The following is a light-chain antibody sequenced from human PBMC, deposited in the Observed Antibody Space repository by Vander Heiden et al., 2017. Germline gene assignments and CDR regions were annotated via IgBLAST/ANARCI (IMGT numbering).Light chain of an antibody. V-gene: IGKV2-28*01. CDR1: QSLLHSNGYNY. CDR3: MQSLQTTWS. J-gene: IGKJ1*01. CDR2: LGS. Sequence: DIVMTQSPLSLPVTPGEPASISCRSSQSLLHSNGYNYLDWYLQKPGQSPQLLIYLGSNRASGVPDRFSGSGSGTDFTLNISIVEAEDVGVYYCMQSLQTTWSFGQGTKVEIK.